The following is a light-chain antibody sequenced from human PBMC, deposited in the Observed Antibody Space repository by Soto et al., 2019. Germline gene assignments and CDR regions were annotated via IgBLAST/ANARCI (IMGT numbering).Light chain of an antibody. CDR2: DVS. CDR1: QSISSR. CDR3: QHYNSYFGT. V-gene: IGKV1-5*01. J-gene: IGKJ4*01. Sequence: DIQMTQSPSTLSASVGDRVTITWRASQSISSRLAWYQQKPGKAPKLLIYDVSNLENGVPSRFSGSGSGTEFTLTISSLQPDDFATYYCQHYNSYFGTFGGGTKVDI.